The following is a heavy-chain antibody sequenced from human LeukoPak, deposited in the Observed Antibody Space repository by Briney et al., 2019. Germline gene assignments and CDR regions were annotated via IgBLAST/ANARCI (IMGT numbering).Heavy chain of an antibody. V-gene: IGHV3-23*01. CDR1: GFTFSSYA. CDR2: ISGSGGST. D-gene: IGHD3-22*01. Sequence: PGGSLRLSCAASGFTFSSYAMSWVRQAPGEGLEWVSAISGSGGSTYYADSVKGRFTISRDNSKNTLYLQMNSLRAEDTAAYYCAKVAMIVVVITVFDYWGQGTLVTVSS. J-gene: IGHJ4*02. CDR3: AKVAMIVVVITVFDY.